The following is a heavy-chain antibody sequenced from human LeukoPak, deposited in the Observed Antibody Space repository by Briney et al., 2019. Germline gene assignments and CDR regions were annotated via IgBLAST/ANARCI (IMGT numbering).Heavy chain of an antibody. CDR1: GYTFTGYY. D-gene: IGHD4-17*01. Sequence: ASVKVSCKASGYTFTGYYMHWVRQAPGQGLEWMGWINPNSGGTNYAQKFQGRVTMTRDTSISTAYMELSSLRSDDTAVYYCATDPDGSLGPTVTTSMAQHWGQGTLVTVSS. J-gene: IGHJ1*01. CDR3: ATDPDGSLGPTVTTSMAQH. CDR2: INPNSGGT. V-gene: IGHV1-2*02.